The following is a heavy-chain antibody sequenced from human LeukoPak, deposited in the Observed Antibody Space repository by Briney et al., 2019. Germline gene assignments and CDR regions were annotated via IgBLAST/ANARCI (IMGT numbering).Heavy chain of an antibody. V-gene: IGHV1-2*02. Sequence: ASVKVSCKASGYTFTGYYMHWVRQAPGQGLEWMGWINPNSGGTNYAQKFQGRVTMTRDTSISTAYMELSRLRSDDTAVYYCAASYSSSRGYYYYMDVWGKGTTVTVSS. CDR3: AASYSSSRGYYYYMDV. CDR2: INPNSGGT. D-gene: IGHD6-6*01. J-gene: IGHJ6*03. CDR1: GYTFTGYY.